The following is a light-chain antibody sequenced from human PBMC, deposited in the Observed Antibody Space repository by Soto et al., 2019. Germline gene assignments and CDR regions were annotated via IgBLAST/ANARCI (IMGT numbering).Light chain of an antibody. V-gene: IGLV2-14*01. CDR2: EVS. J-gene: IGLJ1*01. CDR3: NSYTSSTSRPYV. Sequence: QSALTQPASVSGSPGQSITISCTGTTNDAGGYNYVSWYQQHPGKAPKLLIFEVSSRPSGVSNRFSGSKSGNTASLTISALQAEDEADYFCNSYTSSTSRPYVFGTGTKVTVL. CDR1: TNDAGGYNY.